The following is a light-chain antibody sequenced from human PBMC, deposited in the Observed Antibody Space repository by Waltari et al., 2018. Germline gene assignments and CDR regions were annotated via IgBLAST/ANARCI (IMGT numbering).Light chain of an antibody. Sequence: QSALTQPASVSGSPGQSITISCTGTSSAVGNYQRVSWYQQHPGKAPKLMIYAVSKRPSGVSDRFSGSKSGDMASLTISGLQPGDEAEYFCSSYAGSSKGVFGGGTKVTVL. V-gene: IGLV2-23*02. CDR1: SSAVGNYQR. CDR2: AVS. J-gene: IGLJ2*01. CDR3: SSYAGSSKGV.